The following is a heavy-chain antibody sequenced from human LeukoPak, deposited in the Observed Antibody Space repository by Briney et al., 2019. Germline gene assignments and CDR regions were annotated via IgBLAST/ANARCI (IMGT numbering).Heavy chain of an antibody. CDR1: GYSFTSYW. D-gene: IGHD6-6*01. J-gene: IGHJ4*02. Sequence: GESLKISCKGSGYSFTSYWIGWVRQMPGKGLEWMGIIYPGDSDTRYSPSFQGQVTISADKSTSTAYMELSSLRSEDTAVYYCARETYSSSWVFDDYWGQGTLVTVSS. V-gene: IGHV5-51*01. CDR2: IYPGDSDT. CDR3: ARETYSSSWVFDDY.